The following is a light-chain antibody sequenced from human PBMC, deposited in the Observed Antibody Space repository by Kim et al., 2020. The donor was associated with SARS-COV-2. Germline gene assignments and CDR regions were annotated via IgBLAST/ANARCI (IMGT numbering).Light chain of an antibody. V-gene: IGKV3-15*01. Sequence: EIVMTQSPATLSVSPGERATLSCRASQSVRSNLAWYQQTHGQPPRLLIYGASTRATGIPARFSGSGSGTEFTLTISSLQSEDFAVYYCQQYTNWPYTFGQGTKLEI. CDR3: QQYTNWPYT. CDR2: GAS. J-gene: IGKJ2*01. CDR1: QSVRSN.